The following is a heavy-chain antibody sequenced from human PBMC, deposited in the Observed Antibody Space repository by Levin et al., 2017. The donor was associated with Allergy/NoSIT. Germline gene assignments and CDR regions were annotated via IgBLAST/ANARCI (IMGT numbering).Heavy chain of an antibody. D-gene: IGHD5-12*01. CDR3: ASSGYDFHYYYYGMDV. CDR2: IIPIFGTA. Sequence: EASVKVSCKASGGTFSSYAISWVRQAPGQGLEWMGGIIPIFGTANYAQKFQGRVTITADESTSTAYMELSSLRSEDTAVYYCASSGYDFHYYYYGMDVWGQGTTVTVSS. J-gene: IGHJ6*02. CDR1: GGTFSSYA. V-gene: IGHV1-69*13.